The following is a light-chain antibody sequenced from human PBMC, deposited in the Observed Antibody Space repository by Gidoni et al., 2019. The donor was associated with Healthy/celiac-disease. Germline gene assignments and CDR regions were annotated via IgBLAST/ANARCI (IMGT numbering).Light chain of an antibody. J-gene: IGLJ1*01. CDR2: KDS. CDR3: QSADSSGTYV. Sequence: SYELTQPPSVSVSPGQTARITCSGDALPKQYAYWYTQKPGQAPAPVIYKDSERPSGLPERFSGSSSGTTVTLTISGVQAEDEADYYCQSADSSGTYVFGTGTKVTVL. V-gene: IGLV3-25*03. CDR1: ALPKQY.